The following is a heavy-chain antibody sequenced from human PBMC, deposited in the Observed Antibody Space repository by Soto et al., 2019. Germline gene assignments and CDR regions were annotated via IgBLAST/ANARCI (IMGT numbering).Heavy chain of an antibody. CDR3: AKDTAMVGYDAFGI. CDR2: ISWNSGSI. J-gene: IGHJ3*02. D-gene: IGHD5-18*01. Sequence: GGSVRLSCAASGFTFDDYAMHWVRQAPGKGLEWVSGISWNSGSIGYADSVKGRFTISRDNAKNSLYLQMNSLRAEDTALYYCAKDTAMVGYDAFGIWGQGTVVTVSS. CDR1: GFTFDDYA. V-gene: IGHV3-9*01.